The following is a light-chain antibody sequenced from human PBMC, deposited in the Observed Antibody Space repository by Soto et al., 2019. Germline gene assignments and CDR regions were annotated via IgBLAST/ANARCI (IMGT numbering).Light chain of an antibody. CDR2: ATS. V-gene: IGKV1-39*01. J-gene: IGKJ2*01. CDR3: QQPPYT. CDR1: RTIGTY. Sequence: IEVTQSPSSLAASLGDRVTITCRASRTIGTYVNWYRQKPGKAPKLLIYATSTLQSGVPSRFSGRDSGADFTLTINNLQPEDFATYYCQQPPYTFGPGTKVDIK.